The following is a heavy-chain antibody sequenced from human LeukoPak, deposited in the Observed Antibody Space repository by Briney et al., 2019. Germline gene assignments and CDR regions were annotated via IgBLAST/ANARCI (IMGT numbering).Heavy chain of an antibody. J-gene: IGHJ6*02. V-gene: IGHV6-1*01. D-gene: IGHD3-10*01. CDR2: TYYRSKWYN. CDR3: ARDQGLYYYGSGSQYYYYGMDV. Sequence: SQTLSLTCAISGDSVSSNSAAWNWIRQSPSRGLEWLGRTYYRSKWYNDYAVSVKSRITINPGTSKNQFSLQLNSVTPEDTAVYYCARDQGLYYYGSGSQYYYYGMDVWGQGTTVTVSS. CDR1: GDSVSSNSAA.